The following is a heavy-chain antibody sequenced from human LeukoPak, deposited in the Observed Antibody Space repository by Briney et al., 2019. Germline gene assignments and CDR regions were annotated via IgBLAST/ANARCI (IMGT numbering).Heavy chain of an antibody. D-gene: IGHD6-25*01. Sequence: GESLKISCKGSGYSFSDYWIAWVRQMPGKGLDWMGIVYPGDSDTTYSPSLQGQVTFSADKSIKTAYLQWTALRASDTAMYYCAKYDSSGHIDYWGQGTLVTVSS. J-gene: IGHJ4*02. CDR1: GYSFSDYW. V-gene: IGHV5-51*01. CDR3: AKYDSSGHIDY. CDR2: VYPGDSDT.